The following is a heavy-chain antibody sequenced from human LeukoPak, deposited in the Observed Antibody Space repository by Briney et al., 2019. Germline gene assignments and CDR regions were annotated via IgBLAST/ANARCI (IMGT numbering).Heavy chain of an antibody. CDR3: AKLTGDSSY. CDR2: IRGSGEST. V-gene: IGHV3-23*01. J-gene: IGHJ4*02. CDR1: GFTFSSYA. Sequence: GGSLRLSCAASGFTFSSYALSWVRQGPGRGLEWVSSIRGSGESTYYADSVEGRFTISRDNSKNMLYLQMNNLRAKDTAVYFCAKLTGDSSYWGQGTLVTVSS. D-gene: IGHD7-27*01.